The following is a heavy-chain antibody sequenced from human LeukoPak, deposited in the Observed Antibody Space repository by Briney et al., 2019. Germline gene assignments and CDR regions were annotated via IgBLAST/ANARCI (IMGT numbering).Heavy chain of an antibody. CDR1: GFAFNIYW. V-gene: IGHV3-23*01. J-gene: IGHJ4*02. D-gene: IGHD2-15*01. CDR3: ARSDYFDS. CDR2: FSGSGGST. Sequence: GGSLRLSCAASGFAFNIYWMHWVRQAPGKGLEWVSAFSGSGGSTYYADSVKGRFTISRDNSKNTLYLQMNSLRAEDTAVYYCARSDYFDSWGQGTLVTVSS.